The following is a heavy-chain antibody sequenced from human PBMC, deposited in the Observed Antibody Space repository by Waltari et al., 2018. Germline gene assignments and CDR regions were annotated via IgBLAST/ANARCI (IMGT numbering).Heavy chain of an antibody. D-gene: IGHD6-13*01. V-gene: IGHV4-59*08. CDR3: VRPEDPYSSSPFQH. Sequence: QVQLQESGPGLVKPSETLSLTCTVSGGSISSYYWSWIRQPPGKGLEWIGYIYYSGSTNYNPSLKSRVTISVDTSKNQFSLKLSSVTAADTAVYYCVRPEDPYSSSPFQHWGQGTLVTVSS. CDR1: GGSISSYY. J-gene: IGHJ1*01. CDR2: IYYSGST.